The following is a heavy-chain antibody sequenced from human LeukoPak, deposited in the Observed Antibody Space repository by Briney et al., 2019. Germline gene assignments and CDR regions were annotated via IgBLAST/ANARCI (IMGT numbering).Heavy chain of an antibody. CDR2: IYHSGST. CDR1: GGSISSGGYS. D-gene: IGHD2-2*01. J-gene: IGHJ4*02. CDR3: ARDVVPKYCSSTSCYRSGFDY. Sequence: SETLSLTCAVSGGSISSGGYSWSWIRQPPGKGLEWIGYIYHSGSTYYNPSLKSRVTISVDRSKNQFSLKLSSVTAADTAVYYCARDVVPKYCSSTSCYRSGFDYWGQGTLVTVSS. V-gene: IGHV4-30-2*01.